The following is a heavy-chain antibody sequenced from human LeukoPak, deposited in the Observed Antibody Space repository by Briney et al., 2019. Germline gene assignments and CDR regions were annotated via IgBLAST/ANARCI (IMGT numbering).Heavy chain of an antibody. D-gene: IGHD3-22*01. Sequence: GGSLRLSYAASGFTFSSYAMSWVRQAPGKGLEWVSAISGSGGSTYYADSVKGRFTISRDNSKNTLYLQMNSLRAEDTAVYYCAKDRWPYYDSSGYYTMFDYWGQGTLVTVSS. CDR1: GFTFSSYA. V-gene: IGHV3-23*01. CDR2: ISGSGGST. J-gene: IGHJ4*02. CDR3: AKDRWPYYDSSGYYTMFDY.